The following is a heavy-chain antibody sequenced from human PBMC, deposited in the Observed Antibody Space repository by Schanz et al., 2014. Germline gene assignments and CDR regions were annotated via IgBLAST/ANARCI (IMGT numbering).Heavy chain of an antibody. CDR1: GYTLTGFG. CDR2: ISAYSGNS. Sequence: QVQLVQSGAEVKKPGASVKVSCKASGYTLTGFGVSWVRQAPGQGREWMGWISAYSGNSKYAQKLQGRVTMTTDTSTSTAYMELRSLRSDDTAVYYCARGGDYIVVLVAVTREYYYHAMDVWGQGTTVTVSS. CDR3: ARGGDYIVVLVAVTREYYYHAMDV. J-gene: IGHJ6*02. V-gene: IGHV1-18*01. D-gene: IGHD2-15*01.